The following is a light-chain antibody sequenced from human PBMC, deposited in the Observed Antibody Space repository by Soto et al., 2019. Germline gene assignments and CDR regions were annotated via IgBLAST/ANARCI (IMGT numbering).Light chain of an antibody. J-gene: IGKJ4*01. V-gene: IGKV1-17*03. CDR3: QQTNTFPLT. CDR2: AAS. Sequence: DIQMTQSPSAMSASVGDRVTITCGASQGINNYLEWFQQKPGKVPKRLIYAASSLQSGVPSRFRGSGSDTDFTLTISSLQPEDSETYYCQQTNTFPLTFGGGTKVDIK. CDR1: QGINNY.